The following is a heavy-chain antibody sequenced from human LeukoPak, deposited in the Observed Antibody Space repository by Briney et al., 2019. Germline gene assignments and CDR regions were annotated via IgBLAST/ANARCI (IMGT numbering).Heavy chain of an antibody. J-gene: IGHJ3*02. V-gene: IGHV1-8*03. CDR2: MNPNSGNT. CDR1: GYTFTGYY. CDR3: ARSLDAFDI. Sequence: ASVKVSCKASGYTFTGYYMHWVRQATGQGLEWMGWMNPNSGNTGYAQKFQGRVTITRNTSISTAYMELSSLRSEDTAVYYCARSLDAFDIWGQGTMVTVSS.